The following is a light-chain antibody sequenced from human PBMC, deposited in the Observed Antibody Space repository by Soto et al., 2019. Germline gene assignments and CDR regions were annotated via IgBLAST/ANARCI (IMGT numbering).Light chain of an antibody. V-gene: IGKV1D-13*01. CDR3: QKYDDVPQ. CDR2: HAS. Sequence: AIQLTQSPSSLSASVGDRVTITCRASQGISSALAWYQQKPGKAPKLLISHASSLESGVPSRFSGSGSGTDFTLTISSLQPEDFATYHCQKYDDVPQFGPGTKVDF. J-gene: IGKJ3*01. CDR1: QGISSA.